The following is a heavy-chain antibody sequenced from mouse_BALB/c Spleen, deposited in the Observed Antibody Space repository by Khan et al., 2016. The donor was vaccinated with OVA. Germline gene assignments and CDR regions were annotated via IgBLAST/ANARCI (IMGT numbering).Heavy chain of an antibody. Sequence: EVQLQESGAELVKPGASVKLSCTASGFNIRDNDIHWVKQRPEKGLEWIGTIAPADGNVKYHPKFQGKATIPADTSTNTAYLQVSSLTSEDSAVYYCAPPSYDPRCCDVWGAGTTVTVSS. V-gene: IGHV14-3*02. J-gene: IGHJ1*01. CDR1: GFNIRDND. CDR3: APPSYDPRCCDV. D-gene: IGHD2-10*02. CDR2: IAPADGNV.